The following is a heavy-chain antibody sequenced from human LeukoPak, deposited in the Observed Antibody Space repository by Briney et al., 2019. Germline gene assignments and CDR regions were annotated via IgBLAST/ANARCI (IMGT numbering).Heavy chain of an antibody. J-gene: IGHJ4*02. CDR3: ATGGSGSYYTY. V-gene: IGHV3-21*04. Sequence: PRGSLRLSCAASGFTFSTYSMNWVRQAPGKGLGWVSSISSSGNCIYYADSVKGRFTISRDNSINTLYLQMNSLRAEDTAVYYCATGGSGSYYTYWGQGTLVTVSS. CDR1: GFTFSTYS. D-gene: IGHD1-26*01. CDR2: ISSSGNCI.